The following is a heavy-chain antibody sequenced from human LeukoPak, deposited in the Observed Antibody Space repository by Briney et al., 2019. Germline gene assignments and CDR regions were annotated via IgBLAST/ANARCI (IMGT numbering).Heavy chain of an antibody. D-gene: IGHD5-18*01. CDR2: ISMDGIKE. CDR1: GFRFNNYA. CDR3: AREVYSYALDALDL. Sequence: PGGSLRLSCAASGFRFNNYAMHWVRQPPGKGLEWVAIISMDGIKEYYADSVKGRFSISRDNSKNTLYLQMNSLRSEDTAVYYCAREVYSYALDALDLWGQGTMVTVSS. J-gene: IGHJ3*01. V-gene: IGHV3-30*04.